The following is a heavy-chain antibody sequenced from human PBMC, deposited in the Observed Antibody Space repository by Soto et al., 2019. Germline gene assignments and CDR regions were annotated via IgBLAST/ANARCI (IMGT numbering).Heavy chain of an antibody. Sequence: QVQLVESGGGVVQPGRSLRLSCAASGFTFSSYGMHWVRQAPGKGLEWVAVISYDGSNKYYADSVKGRFTISRDNSKNXLYLQMNSLRAEDTAVYYCAKEMATMDYYYYGMDVWGQGTTVTVSS. D-gene: IGHD5-12*01. V-gene: IGHV3-30*18. CDR2: ISYDGSNK. CDR3: AKEMATMDYYYYGMDV. CDR1: GFTFSSYG. J-gene: IGHJ6*02.